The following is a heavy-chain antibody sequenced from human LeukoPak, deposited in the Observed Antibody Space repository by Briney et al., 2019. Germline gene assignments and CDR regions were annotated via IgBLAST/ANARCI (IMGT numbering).Heavy chain of an antibody. CDR1: GYTFTSYG. D-gene: IGHD7-27*01. V-gene: IGHV1-18*01. CDR2: ISAYNGNT. Sequence: GASVKVSCKASGYTFTSYGISWVRQAPGQGLEWMGWISAYNGNTNYAPKFQGRVTMTTDTPTSTAYMELRSLRSDDTAVYYCAKDRYWGEYYFDYWGQGTLVTVSS. J-gene: IGHJ4*02. CDR3: AKDRYWGEYYFDY.